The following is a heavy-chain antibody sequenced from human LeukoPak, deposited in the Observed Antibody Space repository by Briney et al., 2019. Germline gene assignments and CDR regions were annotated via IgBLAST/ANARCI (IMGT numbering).Heavy chain of an antibody. CDR3: ARLGPWGVMGFGAFDY. J-gene: IGHJ4*02. Sequence: SQTLSLTCAVSGGSISSGGYSWSWIQQPPGKGLEWIVYIYHSGSTYYNPSLKSRVTISVDRSKNQFSLKLSSVTAADTAVYYCARLGPWGVMGFGAFDYWGQGALVTVSS. CDR2: IYHSGST. V-gene: IGHV4-30-2*01. CDR1: GGSISSGGYS. D-gene: IGHD3-3*01.